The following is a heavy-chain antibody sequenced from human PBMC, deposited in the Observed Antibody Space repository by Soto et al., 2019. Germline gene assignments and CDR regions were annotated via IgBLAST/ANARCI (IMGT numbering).Heavy chain of an antibody. CDR3: ASRPGLRIAAAGGPPPRDYYYYGMDV. J-gene: IGHJ6*02. D-gene: IGHD6-13*01. V-gene: IGHV1-3*01. CDR1: GYRFIYYP. CDR2: INLGNGNT. Sequence: GASVKSSCKASGYRFIYYPIHWVRQAPGQRLEWMGWINLGNGNTNYSEKFQGRVTITADKSTSTAYMELSSLRSEDTAVYYCASRPGLRIAAAGGPPPRDYYYYGMDVWGQGTTVTVSS.